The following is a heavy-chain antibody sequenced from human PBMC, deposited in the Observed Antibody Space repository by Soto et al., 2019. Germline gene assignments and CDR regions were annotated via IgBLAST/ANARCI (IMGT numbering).Heavy chain of an antibody. CDR2: INHSGST. CDR1: GGSFSGYY. V-gene: IGHV4-34*01. CDR3: ARGLVATILRGRNLFAP. J-gene: IGHJ5*02. D-gene: IGHD5-12*01. Sequence: SETLSLTCAVYGGSFSGYYWSWIRQPPGKGQEWIGEINHSGSTNYNPSLKSRVTISVDTSKNQFSLKLSSVTAADKAVYYCARGLVATILRGRNLFAPWGKGTLVTVSS.